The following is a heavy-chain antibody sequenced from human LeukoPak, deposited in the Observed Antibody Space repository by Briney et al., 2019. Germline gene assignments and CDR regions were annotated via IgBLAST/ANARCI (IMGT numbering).Heavy chain of an antibody. V-gene: IGHV3-21*01. CDR1: GFTFSGYS. J-gene: IGHJ5*02. CDR3: VRVSGFCTNGVCPSFDP. D-gene: IGHD2-8*01. Sequence: GGSLRLSCAASGFTFSGYSMSWVRQAPGKGLEWVSSISGSSSYIYYADSVKGRFTISRDNAKNTLYLQMNSLRTEDTAVYYCVRVSGFCTNGVCPSFDPWGQGTLVTVSS. CDR2: ISGSSSYI.